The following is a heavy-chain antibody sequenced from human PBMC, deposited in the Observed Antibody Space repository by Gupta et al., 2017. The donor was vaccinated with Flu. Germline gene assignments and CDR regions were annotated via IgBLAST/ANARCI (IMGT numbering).Heavy chain of an antibody. V-gene: IGHV1-46*01. D-gene: IGHD3-22*01. CDR2: INPSGGST. Sequence: QVQLVQSRAEVKKPGASVKVSCKASGYTFTSHYLHWVRQAPGQGLEWMGIINPSGGSTDYAQKFQGRVTMTRDTSTSTIYVELSSLRTEDTAVYYCARADDNSGYYFDYWGQGTLVTVSS. CDR1: GYTFTSHY. CDR3: ARADDNSGYYFDY. J-gene: IGHJ4*02.